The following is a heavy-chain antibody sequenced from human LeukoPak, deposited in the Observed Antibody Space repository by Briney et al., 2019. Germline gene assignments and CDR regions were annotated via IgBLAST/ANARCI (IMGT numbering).Heavy chain of an antibody. V-gene: IGHV1-2*02. CDR2: INPKNGAT. Sequence: ASVKVSCKASGYTFTGYYIHWVRQAPGQGLEWMGWINPKNGATNYAQKFQGRVTLTRDTSISTAYMELSNLRSADTAVYYCARDSTIIRGNWFDPWGQGTLVTVSS. J-gene: IGHJ5*02. CDR1: GYTFTGYY. CDR3: ARDSTIIRGNWFDP. D-gene: IGHD3-10*01.